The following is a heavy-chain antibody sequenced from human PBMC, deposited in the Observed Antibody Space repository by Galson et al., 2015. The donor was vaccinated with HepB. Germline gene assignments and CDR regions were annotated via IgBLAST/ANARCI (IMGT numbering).Heavy chain of an antibody. D-gene: IGHD2-2*01. Sequence: SVKVSCKASGYTFTSYAMHWVRQAPGQRLEWMGWINAGNGNTKYSQKFQGRVTITRDTSASTAYMELSSLRSEDTAVYYCARAFRYCSSTSCYEVWGQGTLVTVSS. CDR2: INAGNGNT. V-gene: IGHV1-3*01. CDR1: GYTFTSYA. J-gene: IGHJ4*02. CDR3: ARAFRYCSSTSCYEV.